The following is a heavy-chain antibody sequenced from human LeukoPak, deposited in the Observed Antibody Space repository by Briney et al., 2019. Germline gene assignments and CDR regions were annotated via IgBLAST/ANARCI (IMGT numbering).Heavy chain of an antibody. D-gene: IGHD3-3*01. J-gene: IGHJ5*02. CDR3: ARDEGRITIFGVVIKRGLFDP. CDR2: INPSGGST. Sequence: ASVKVSCKASGYTFTSYYMHWVRQAPGQGLEWMGIINPSGGSTSYAQKFQGRVTMTRNTSISTAYMELSSLRSEDTAVYYCARDEGRITIFGVVIKRGLFDPWGQGTLVTVSS. CDR1: GYTFTSYY. V-gene: IGHV1-46*01.